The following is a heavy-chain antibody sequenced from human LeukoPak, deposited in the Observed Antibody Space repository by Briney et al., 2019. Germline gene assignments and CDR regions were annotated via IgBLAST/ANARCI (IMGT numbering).Heavy chain of an antibody. D-gene: IGHD3-10*01. CDR2: IKQDGSEK. CDR1: GFTFSSYW. J-gene: IGHJ4*02. Sequence: GGSLRLSCAASGFTFSSYWMTWGRQAPGKGLEWVANIKQDGSEKYYVDSVKGRFTISRDNAKNSLYLQMNSLRPEDTTVYYCAREAIRGYGSGSYSYYFDYWGQGILVTVSS. CDR3: AREAIRGYGSGSYSYYFDY. V-gene: IGHV3-7*01.